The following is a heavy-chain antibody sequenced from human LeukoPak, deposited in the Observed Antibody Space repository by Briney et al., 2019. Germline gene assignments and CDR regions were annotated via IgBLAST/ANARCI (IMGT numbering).Heavy chain of an antibody. J-gene: IGHJ4*02. CDR1: GFTFSSYA. Sequence: GGSLRLSCAASGFTFSSYAMSWVRQAPGKGLEWVSAISGSGGSTYYADSVKGRFTFSRDNSKNTLYLQMNSLRAEDTTVYYCARNERGTYYYGSGSYYTFDYWGQGTLVTVSS. V-gene: IGHV3-23*01. D-gene: IGHD3-10*01. CDR3: ARNERGTYYYGSGSYYTFDY. CDR2: ISGSGGST.